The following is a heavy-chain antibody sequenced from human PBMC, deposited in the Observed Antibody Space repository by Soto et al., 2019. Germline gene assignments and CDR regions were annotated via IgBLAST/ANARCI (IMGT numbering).Heavy chain of an antibody. J-gene: IGHJ4*02. CDR2: IYYSGST. CDR3: ARRGGYCSGGSCFDY. Sequence: SVTLSLTCTVSGVSISSSSYYWGWIRQPPGKGLEWIGSIYYSGSTYYNPSLKSRVTISVDTSKNQFSLKLSSVTAADTAVYYCARRGGYCSGGSCFDYWGQGTLVTVSS. V-gene: IGHV4-39*01. CDR1: GVSISSSSYY. D-gene: IGHD2-15*01.